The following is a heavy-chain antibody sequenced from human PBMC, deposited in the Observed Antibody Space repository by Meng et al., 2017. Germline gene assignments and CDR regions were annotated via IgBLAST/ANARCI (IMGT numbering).Heavy chain of an antibody. CDR2: INTYNGKT. Sequence: GQPVQSGAEVKKPGASVQVSCDASAYTLSSDGFSWVRQAPGQGLEWLGWINTYNGKTDYAHKFQDRVTLTTDTFTNTAYMELRSLRSDDTAVYYCATRGNPYLNCWGQGTLVTVSS. J-gene: IGHJ4*02. CDR1: AYTLSSDG. CDR3: ATRGNPYLNC. V-gene: IGHV1-18*01.